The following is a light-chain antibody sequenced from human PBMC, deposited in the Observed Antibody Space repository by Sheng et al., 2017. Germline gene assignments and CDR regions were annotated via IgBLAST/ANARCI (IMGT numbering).Light chain of an antibody. Sequence: QAVVTQEPSLTVSPGGTVTLTCGSSTGAVTSGHYPYWFQQKPGQAPRTLIYDTTNKLSWTPARFSGSLLGGKAALTLSGAQPEDEADYYCLLTYSGVGAVFGTGTKVTVL. CDR2: DTT. CDR1: TGAVTSGHY. CDR3: LLTYSGVGAV. J-gene: IGLJ1*01. V-gene: IGLV7-46*01.